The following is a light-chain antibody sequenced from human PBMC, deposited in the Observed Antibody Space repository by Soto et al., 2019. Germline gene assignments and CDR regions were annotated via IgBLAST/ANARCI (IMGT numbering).Light chain of an antibody. CDR3: QQGHNWPLT. CDR1: QSITSE. J-gene: IGKJ2*01. CDR2: GAS. Sequence: EIVMTQSPATLSVSPGETATLSCRASQSITSELAWYQQKPGQPPRLLIYGASTRATGVPARFTGSGSGSEFTLTLSGLQSEDFAVYYCQQGHNWPLTFGQGTRLEI. V-gene: IGKV3-15*01.